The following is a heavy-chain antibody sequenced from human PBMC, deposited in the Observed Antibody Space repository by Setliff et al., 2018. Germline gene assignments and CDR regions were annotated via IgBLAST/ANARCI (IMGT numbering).Heavy chain of an antibody. CDR1: GYTFAKYG. D-gene: IGHD2-2*01. CDR2: ISGYNGYT. J-gene: IGHJ3*02. Sequence: GPSVKVSCKAFGYTFAKYGTSWVRQAPGQGLEWMGWISGYNGYTVYAQKLQGRVTLTTDTSTGTAYMEVRSLRSDDTAQYYCVRDRAAIVVGPPTAAFDIWGQGTMVTVSS. CDR3: VRDRAAIVVGPPTAAFDI. V-gene: IGHV1-18*01.